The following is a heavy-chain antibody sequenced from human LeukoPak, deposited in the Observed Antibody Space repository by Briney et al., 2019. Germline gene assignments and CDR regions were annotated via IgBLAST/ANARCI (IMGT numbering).Heavy chain of an antibody. CDR1: GGSISSNDYY. V-gene: IGHV4-31*03. J-gene: IGHJ5*02. D-gene: IGHD2-15*01. CDR2: IFYSGST. CDR3: ARTPRPASVAAGNNWFDP. Sequence: PSQTLSLTCTVSGGSISSNDYYWSWIRQHPGKGLECIGYIFYSGSTHYHPFLKSRVTISADRSEIQFSLRLTSVTAADTAVYYCARTPRPASVAAGNNWFDPWGQGTLVTISS.